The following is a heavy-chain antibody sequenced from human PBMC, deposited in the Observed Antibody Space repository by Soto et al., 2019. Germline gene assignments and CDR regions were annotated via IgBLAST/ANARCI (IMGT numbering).Heavy chain of an antibody. Sequence: SETLSLTCAVYGGSFSGYYWSWIRQPPGKGLEWIGEINHSGSTNYNPSLKSRVTISVDTSKNQFSLKLGSVTAADTAVYYCARGVGYSGYDGVSDYWGQGTLVTVSS. D-gene: IGHD5-12*01. CDR3: ARGVGYSGYDGVSDY. J-gene: IGHJ4*02. V-gene: IGHV4-34*01. CDR2: INHSGST. CDR1: GGSFSGYY.